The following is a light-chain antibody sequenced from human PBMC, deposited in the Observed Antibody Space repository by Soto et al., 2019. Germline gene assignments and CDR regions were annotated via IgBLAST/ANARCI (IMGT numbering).Light chain of an antibody. CDR1: QSVCNRC. J-gene: IGKJ1*01. Sequence: ETVLTQSPGTLSLSPGERDTLSCRASQSVCNRCLAWYQQKPGQSPRLLIYGASTRATGIPDRFSGSGSGTDFTLTISRLEPEDFAVYSCQHYGTTPWTFGQGTKVGIK. CDR2: GAS. V-gene: IGKV3-20*01. CDR3: QHYGTTPWT.